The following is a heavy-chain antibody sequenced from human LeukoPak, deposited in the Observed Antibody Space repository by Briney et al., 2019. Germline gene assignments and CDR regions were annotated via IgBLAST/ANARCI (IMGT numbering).Heavy chain of an antibody. J-gene: IGHJ4*02. CDR2: ISSSSSTI. CDR1: GFTFSSYS. D-gene: IGHD3-10*01. Sequence: GGSLRLSCAASGFTFSSYSMNWVRQAPGKGLGWVSYISSSSSTIYYADSVKGRFTISRDNAKNSLYLQMNSLRAEDTAVYYCAREATYYYGSGTYYNVKYFDYWGQGTLVTVSS. CDR3: AREATYYYGSGTYYNVKYFDY. V-gene: IGHV3-48*04.